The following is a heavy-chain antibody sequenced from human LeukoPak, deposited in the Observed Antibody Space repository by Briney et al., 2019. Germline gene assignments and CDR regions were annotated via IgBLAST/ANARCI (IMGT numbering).Heavy chain of an antibody. D-gene: IGHD3-3*01. Sequence: VASVKVSCKASGYTFTSYGISWVRQAPGQGLEWMGWISAYNGNTNYAQKLQGRATMTTDTSTSTAYMELRSLRSDDTAVYYCARENSHTYYDFWSGWNWFDPWGQGTLVTVSS. CDR2: ISAYNGNT. CDR3: ARENSHTYYDFWSGWNWFDP. J-gene: IGHJ5*02. V-gene: IGHV1-18*01. CDR1: GYTFTSYG.